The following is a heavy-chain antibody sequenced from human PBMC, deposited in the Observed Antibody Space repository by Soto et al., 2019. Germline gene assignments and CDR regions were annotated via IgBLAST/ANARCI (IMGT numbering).Heavy chain of an antibody. D-gene: IGHD1-26*01. Sequence: GGSLRLSCAASGFTFSNDALSWVRQAPGKGLEWVSGISASGGRTYYADSVKGRFTISRDNSKNTMSLQMNSLRAEDTAVYKCAKDRELLRAFDLWGQGTMVTVSS. V-gene: IGHV3-23*01. CDR3: AKDRELLRAFDL. J-gene: IGHJ3*01. CDR2: ISASGGRT. CDR1: GFTFSNDA.